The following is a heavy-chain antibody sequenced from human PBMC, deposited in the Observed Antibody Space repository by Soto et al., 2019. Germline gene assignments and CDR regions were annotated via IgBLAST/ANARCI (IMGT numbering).Heavy chain of an antibody. CDR2: ITATGDRT. J-gene: IGHJ4*02. CDR3: ATMNGYFEY. V-gene: IGHV3-23*01. CDR1: GFRFSSYS. Sequence: GGSRRLSCADSGFRFSSYSMSWVRQTPGKGLEWFAAITATGDRTYYADSVTGRFTISRDNSKKTHYLQMTSLRAEDTAMYYCATMNGYFEYWGEGTQVTVSS. D-gene: IGHD3-22*01.